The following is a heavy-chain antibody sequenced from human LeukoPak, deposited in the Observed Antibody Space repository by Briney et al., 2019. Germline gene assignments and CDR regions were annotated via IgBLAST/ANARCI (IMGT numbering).Heavy chain of an antibody. V-gene: IGHV3-21*01. Sequence: PGGSLRPSCAASGFAFSSYSMNWVRQAPGKGLEWVSSISSSSSYIYYADSVKGRFTISRDNAKNSLYLQMNSLRAEDTAVYYCARDSYYDSSGIGYWGQGTLVTVSS. CDR1: GFAFSSYS. D-gene: IGHD3-22*01. CDR2: ISSSSSYI. CDR3: ARDSYYDSSGIGY. J-gene: IGHJ4*02.